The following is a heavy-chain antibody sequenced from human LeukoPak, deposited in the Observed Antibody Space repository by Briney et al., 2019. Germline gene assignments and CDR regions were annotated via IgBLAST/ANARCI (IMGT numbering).Heavy chain of an antibody. V-gene: IGHV3-20*04. CDR1: GFTFDDYG. Sequence: GGSLRLSCAASGFTFDDYGMSWLRQAPGKGLEWVSGINWNGGSTGYADSVKGRFTISRDNAKNSLYLQMNSLRAEDTAFYYCARGRQYCSGGSCYSPNDYWGQGTLVTVSS. J-gene: IGHJ4*02. D-gene: IGHD2-15*01. CDR2: INWNGGST. CDR3: ARGRQYCSGGSCYSPNDY.